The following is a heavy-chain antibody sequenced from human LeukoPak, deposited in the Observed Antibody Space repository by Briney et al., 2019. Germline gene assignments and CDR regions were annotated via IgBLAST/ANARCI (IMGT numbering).Heavy chain of an antibody. J-gene: IGHJ3*02. CDR2: ITDSGGST. D-gene: IGHD6-25*01. CDR3: AKDRGTSLCDAFDI. Sequence: GGSLRLSCVASGFTFSGYSMSWVRQAPGKGLEWVSVITDSGGSTYYADSVKGRFTISRDNSKNTLYLQMNSLGAEDTAVYYCAKDRGTSLCDAFDIWGQGTMVTVSS. V-gene: IGHV3-23*01. CDR1: GFTFSGYS.